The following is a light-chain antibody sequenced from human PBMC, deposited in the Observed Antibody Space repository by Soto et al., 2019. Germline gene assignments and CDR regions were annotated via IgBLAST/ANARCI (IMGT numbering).Light chain of an antibody. V-gene: IGKV3-20*01. CDR2: GAS. CDR1: ESIASNY. J-gene: IGKJ1*01. CDR3: QQYGASPWT. Sequence: ETVLTQSPGTLSLSPGERATLSCRASESIASNYLAWYQQKPGQAPRLLMYGASSRATGIPDRVSGSGSGADFTLTISRLQPEDFAVYFCQQYGASPWTFGHGTRWIS.